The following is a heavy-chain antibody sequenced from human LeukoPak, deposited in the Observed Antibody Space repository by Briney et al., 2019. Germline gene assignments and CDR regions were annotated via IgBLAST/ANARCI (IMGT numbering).Heavy chain of an antibody. V-gene: IGHV3-48*03. CDR1: GFTFSSYE. Sequence: GGSLRLSCAASGFTFSSYEMDWVRQAPGKGLEWVSYISSRGSTIYYADSVKGRFTISRDNAKNSLYLQMNSLRAEDTAVYYCARAYPELLWFGEQDYYFDYWGQGTLVTVSS. J-gene: IGHJ4*02. CDR3: ARAYPELLWFGEQDYYFDY. CDR2: ISSRGSTI. D-gene: IGHD3-10*01.